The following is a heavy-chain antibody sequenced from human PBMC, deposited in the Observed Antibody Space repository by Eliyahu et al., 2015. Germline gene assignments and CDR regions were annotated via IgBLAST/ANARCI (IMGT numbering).Heavy chain of an antibody. V-gene: IGHV4-39*01. Sequence: QLQLQESGPGLVKPSETLSLTCTVSGGSXSSXSYYWGWIRQPPGKGLEWIGDMYDNGGTNYNPSVQSRVAMSLDTSRNQFSLKLSSVTAADTAVYYCAGYCTSPTCYGSDPWGQGTLVTVSS. CDR3: AGYCTSPTCYGSDP. D-gene: IGHD2/OR15-2a*01. J-gene: IGHJ5*02. CDR1: GGSXSSXSYY. CDR2: MYDNGGT.